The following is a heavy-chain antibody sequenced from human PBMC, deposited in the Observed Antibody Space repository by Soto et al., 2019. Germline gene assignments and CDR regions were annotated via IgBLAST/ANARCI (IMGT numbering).Heavy chain of an antibody. J-gene: IGHJ6*02. D-gene: IGHD6-19*01. Sequence: EVQLLESGGGLIQPGGSLRLSCAASGFTFGNYAMTWVRQAPGKGLDWISSISASGGSTHYADSVKGRFTISRDTSKNTLYLQMNSLRAEDTAIYYCAKVGSSVAPFYYYYVLDVWGQGTTVTVSS. CDR3: AKVGSSVAPFYYYYVLDV. CDR1: GFTFGNYA. CDR2: ISASGGST. V-gene: IGHV3-23*01.